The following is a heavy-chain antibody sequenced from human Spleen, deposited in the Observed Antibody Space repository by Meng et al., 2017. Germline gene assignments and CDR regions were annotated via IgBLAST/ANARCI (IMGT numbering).Heavy chain of an antibody. V-gene: IGHV6-1*01. Sequence: VQLQQSGPGLVKPSQTLPLTWAISGDSVSTISAAWNWIRQSPSRGLEWLGRTYYRSKWYNDFAVSVKSRITINADTSKNQFSLQLNSVTPEDTAVYYCAREYSSTFDYWGQGTLVTVSS. CDR2: TYYRSKWYN. CDR3: AREYSSTFDY. CDR1: GDSVSTISAA. J-gene: IGHJ4*02. D-gene: IGHD6-13*01.